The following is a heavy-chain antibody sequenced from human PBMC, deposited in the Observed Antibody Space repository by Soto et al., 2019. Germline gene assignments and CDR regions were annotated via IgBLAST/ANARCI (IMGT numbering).Heavy chain of an antibody. CDR2: ISGDSSYI. J-gene: IGHJ4*02. CDR3: ARDPIPVPMYYFAY. Sequence: PGGSLRLSCTASGFTFSNYSMNWVRQAPGKGLEWVSSISGDSSYIYYADSVKGRFTISRDNAKNSLSLQMNSLRAEDTAVYFCARDPIPVPMYYFAYWGQGSLVPVSS. CDR1: GFTFSNYS. D-gene: IGHD6-19*01. V-gene: IGHV3-21*01.